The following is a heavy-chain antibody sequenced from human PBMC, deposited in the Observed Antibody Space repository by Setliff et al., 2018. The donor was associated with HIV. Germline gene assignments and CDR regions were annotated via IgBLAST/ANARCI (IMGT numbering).Heavy chain of an antibody. Sequence: SETLSLTCTVSGGSISSSGPGYYWGWVREAPGGGLEWFGSVYYSGSTYYNPSLKSRVTISLDTSKNQLSLRLTSMTAADTAVYYCARSQPDTIFGVVIFDYWGQGKMVTVSS. CDR3: ARSQPDTIFGVVIFDY. CDR2: VYYSGST. V-gene: IGHV4-39*01. J-gene: IGHJ4*02. D-gene: IGHD3-3*01. CDR1: GGSISSSGPGYY.